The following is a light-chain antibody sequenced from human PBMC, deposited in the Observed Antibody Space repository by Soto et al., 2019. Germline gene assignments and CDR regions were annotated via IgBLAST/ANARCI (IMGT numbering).Light chain of an antibody. CDR1: QSISSGG. V-gene: IGKV3-20*01. CDR3: QQSRGT. Sequence: EIVLTQSPGTLSLSPGERATLSCRASQSISSGGLAWYQQKPGQAPRLLIYGASSRATGIPDRFSGSGSGTDFTLTISRLEPEDFAVYYCQQSRGTFGQGTRLEIK. J-gene: IGKJ5*01. CDR2: GAS.